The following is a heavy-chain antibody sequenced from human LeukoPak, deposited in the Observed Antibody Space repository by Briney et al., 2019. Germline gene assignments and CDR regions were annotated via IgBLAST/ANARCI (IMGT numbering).Heavy chain of an antibody. J-gene: IGHJ4*02. Sequence: GGSLRLSCAASGFTFSSYWMSWARQAPGKGLEWVANIKQDGSEKNYVGSVKGRFTISRDNAKNSLYVQMNSLRAEDTAVYYCASHNSGYFNYWGQGTLVTVSS. CDR2: IKQDGSEK. CDR1: GFTFSSYW. D-gene: IGHD6-19*01. V-gene: IGHV3-7*05. CDR3: ASHNSGYFNY.